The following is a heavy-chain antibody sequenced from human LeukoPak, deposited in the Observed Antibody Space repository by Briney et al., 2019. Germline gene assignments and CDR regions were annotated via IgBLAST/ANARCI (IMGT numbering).Heavy chain of an antibody. V-gene: IGHV3-30-3*01. CDR1: GFTFSSYA. J-gene: IGHJ1*01. Sequence: PGRSLRLSCAASGFTFSSYAMHRVRQAPGKGLEWVAVISYDGSNKYYADSVKGRFTISRDNSKNTLYLQMNSLRAEDTAVYYCARDRPGVWGSYRLFQHWGQGTLVTVSS. CDR2: ISYDGSNK. D-gene: IGHD3-16*02. CDR3: ARDRPGVWGSYRLFQH.